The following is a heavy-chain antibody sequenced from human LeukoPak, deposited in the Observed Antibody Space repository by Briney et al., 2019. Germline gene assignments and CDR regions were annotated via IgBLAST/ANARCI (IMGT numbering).Heavy chain of an antibody. V-gene: IGHV3-48*03. CDR1: GFTFSSYE. CDR3: ARDYGGSSPFDY. Sequence: GGSLRLSCAASGFTFSSYEMHWVRQAPGKGLEWVSYISSSGSTIYYADSVKGRFTISGDNAKNSLYLQMNSLRAEDTAVYYCARDYGGSSPFDYWGQGTLVTVSS. CDR2: ISSSGSTI. J-gene: IGHJ4*02. D-gene: IGHD4-23*01.